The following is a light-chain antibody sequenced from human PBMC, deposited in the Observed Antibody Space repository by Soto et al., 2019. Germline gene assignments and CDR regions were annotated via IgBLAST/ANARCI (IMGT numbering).Light chain of an antibody. CDR1: QDISSS. CDR3: QQYHNLPIT. V-gene: IGKV1-33*01. Sequence: DIQMTQSPTSLAASXXDRVXITCRASQDISSSLNWYQQKPGKAPKXXIYDASNLETGVPSRFSGSGSGTDFTFTISSLQPEDIGTYYCQQYHNLPITFGQGTRLDIK. CDR2: DAS. J-gene: IGKJ5*01.